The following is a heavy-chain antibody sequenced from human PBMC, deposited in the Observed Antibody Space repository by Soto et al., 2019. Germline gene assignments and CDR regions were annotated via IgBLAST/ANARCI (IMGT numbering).Heavy chain of an antibody. V-gene: IGHV1-69*06. J-gene: IGHJ6*02. CDR1: GGTFSFST. CDR2: NIPRFETT. CDR3: ANRPRIIKVQALGYYYGVDV. Sequence: QVQLVQSGAAVTKPGSSVKVSCKASGGTFSFSTISWVRQAPGQGLEWMGGNIPRFETTNYTQDFRDRVTITADTSTNTVTIELSRQRSDDTAVYYCANRPRIIKVQALGYYYGVDVWGQGTTVTVFS. D-gene: IGHD3-10*01.